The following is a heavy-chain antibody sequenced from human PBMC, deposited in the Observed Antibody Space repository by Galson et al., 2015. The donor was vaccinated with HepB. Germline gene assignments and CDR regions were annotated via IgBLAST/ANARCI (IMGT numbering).Heavy chain of an antibody. V-gene: IGHV1-3*01. CDR3: ARDISLGGYDAIGY. CDR1: GYTFTSYA. CDR2: INAGNGNT. Sequence: SVKVSCKASGYTFTSYAMHWVRQAPGQRLEWMGWINAGNGNTKYSQKFQGRVTITRDTSASTAYMELSSLRSEDTAVYYCARDISLGGYDAIGYWGQGTLVTVSS. J-gene: IGHJ4*02. D-gene: IGHD5-12*01.